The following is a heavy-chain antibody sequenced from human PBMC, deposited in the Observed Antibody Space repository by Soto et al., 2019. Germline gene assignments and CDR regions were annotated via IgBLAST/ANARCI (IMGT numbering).Heavy chain of an antibody. J-gene: IGHJ5*02. CDR3: AREASGHCTNGVCYPNWFDP. Sequence: SQTLSLTCDISGDSVSSNSAAWNWIRQSQSRGLEWLGRTYYRSKWYNEYEESVKSRININPDTSKNQFSLRLNSVSPEDTAVYYCAREASGHCTNGVCYPNWFDPWGQGTLVTVSS. CDR1: GDSVSSNSAA. V-gene: IGHV6-1*01. CDR2: TYYRSKWYN. D-gene: IGHD2-8*01.